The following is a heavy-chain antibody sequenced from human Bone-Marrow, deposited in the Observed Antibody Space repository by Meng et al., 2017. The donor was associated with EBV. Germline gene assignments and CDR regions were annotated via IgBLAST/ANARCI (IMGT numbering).Heavy chain of an antibody. CDR2: ISSSSSYI. Sequence: EVQLVESGXXLVKPGGSLRRSCAXSGFTFSSYSMNWVRQAPGNGLEWVSSISSSSSYIYYADSVKGRFTISRDNAKNSLYLQMNSLRAEDTAVYYCARDRGITVAGYWYFDLWGRGTLVTVSS. J-gene: IGHJ2*01. CDR1: GFTFSSYS. CDR3: ARDRGITVAGYWYFDL. V-gene: IGHV3-21*01. D-gene: IGHD6-19*01.